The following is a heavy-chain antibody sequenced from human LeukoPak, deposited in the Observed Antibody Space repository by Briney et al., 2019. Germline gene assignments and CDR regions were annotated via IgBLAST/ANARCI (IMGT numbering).Heavy chain of an antibody. J-gene: IGHJ1*01. CDR3: ARTDETAPAEDFQH. V-gene: IGHV3-53*01. Sequence: GGSLRLSCAASGITFSSYAMTWVRQAPGRGLEWVSVIYSGGSTYYADSVKGRFTISRDNSKNTLYLQMKSLRAEDTAVYYCARTDETAPAEDFQHWGQGTLVTVSS. D-gene: IGHD2-21*02. CDR1: GITFSSYA. CDR2: IYSGGST.